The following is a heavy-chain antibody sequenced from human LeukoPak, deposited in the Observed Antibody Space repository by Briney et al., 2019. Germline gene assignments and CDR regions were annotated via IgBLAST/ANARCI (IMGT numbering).Heavy chain of an antibody. D-gene: IGHD6-13*01. V-gene: IGHV4-39*01. J-gene: IGHJ4*02. CDR2: IYYSGST. CDR3: ASDSSWYYFDY. CDR1: GGSISSSSYY. Sequence: SETLSLTCTVSGGSISSSSYYWGWIRQPPGKGLEWIGSIYYSGSTYYNPSLKSRVIISVDTSKNQFSLKLSSVTAADTAVYYCASDSSWYYFDYWGQGTLVTVSS.